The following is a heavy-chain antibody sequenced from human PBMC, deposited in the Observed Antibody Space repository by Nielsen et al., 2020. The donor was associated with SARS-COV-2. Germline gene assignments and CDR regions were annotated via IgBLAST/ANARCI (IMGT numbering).Heavy chain of an antibody. Sequence: GESLKISCAAAGFTFRNYGMHWVRQAPGKGLEWVAVISYDGSDKYYADSVKGRFTISRDNSKNTLYLHMNSLRAEDTAVYYCARANGGSYYGALDYWGQGTLVTVSS. CDR3: ARANGGSYYGALDY. V-gene: IGHV3-30*03. D-gene: IGHD1-26*01. CDR1: GFTFRNYG. CDR2: ISYDGSDK. J-gene: IGHJ4*02.